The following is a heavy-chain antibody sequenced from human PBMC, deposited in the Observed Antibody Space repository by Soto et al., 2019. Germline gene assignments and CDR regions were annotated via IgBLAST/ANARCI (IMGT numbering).Heavy chain of an antibody. J-gene: IGHJ6*03. D-gene: IGHD2-15*01. V-gene: IGHV3-9*01. Sequence: EVQLVESGGGLVQPGRSLRLSCAASGFTFDDYAMHWVRQAPGKGLEWVSGISWNRGSIGYADSVKGRFTISRDNAKNSLYLQMNSLRAEDTALYYCAKDGVGCSGGSCYANNYYYYMDVWGKGTTVTVSS. CDR2: ISWNRGSI. CDR3: AKDGVGCSGGSCYANNYYYYMDV. CDR1: GFTFDDYA.